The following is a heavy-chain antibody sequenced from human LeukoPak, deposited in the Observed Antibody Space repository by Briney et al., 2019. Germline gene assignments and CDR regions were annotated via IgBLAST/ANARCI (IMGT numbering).Heavy chain of an antibody. CDR2: VSSGSSYI. V-gene: IGHV3-21*01. CDR3: AELGITMIGGV. Sequence: PGGSLRLSCAASGFTFSSYNMNWVRQAPGKGLEWVSSVSSGSSYIYYADSVKGRFTISRDNAKNSLYLQMNSLRAEDTAVYYCAELGITMIGGVWGKGTTVTISS. CDR1: GFTFSSYN. J-gene: IGHJ6*04. D-gene: IGHD3-10*02.